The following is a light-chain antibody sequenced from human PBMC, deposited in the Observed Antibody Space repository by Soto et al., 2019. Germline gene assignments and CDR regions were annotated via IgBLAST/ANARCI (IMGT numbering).Light chain of an antibody. CDR1: QSVSSI. CDR3: QHYNNSPRT. V-gene: IGKV3-15*01. CDR2: GAS. J-gene: IGKJ1*01. Sequence: EIVMTQSPATLSVSPGERATLSSRASQSVSSILAWYQQKPGQAPRLLIYGASTRATGIPARFSGSGSGTEFTLTISSLQSEDFAVYYCQHYNNSPRTFGQGTKVEI.